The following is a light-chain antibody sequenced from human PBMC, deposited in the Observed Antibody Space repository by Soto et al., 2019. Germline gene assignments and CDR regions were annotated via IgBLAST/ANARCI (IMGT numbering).Light chain of an antibody. CDR1: QTVNTW. Sequence: DIQMTQSPSTLSASVGDRVTITCRANQTVNTWLAWYQQKPGKAPKVLIFDASSLKTGVPSRFSGSGSGTEFTLTISNLQPDDFATYYCQQYDSYSSGPFGQGTKVDIK. J-gene: IGKJ1*01. CDR3: QQYDSYSSGP. CDR2: DAS. V-gene: IGKV1-5*01.